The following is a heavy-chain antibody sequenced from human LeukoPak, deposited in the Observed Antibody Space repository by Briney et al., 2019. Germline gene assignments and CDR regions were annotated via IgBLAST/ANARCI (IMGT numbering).Heavy chain of an antibody. CDR1: GFAISSDH. J-gene: IGHJ5*02. V-gene: IGHV3-66*01. CDR3: ARFYGVPGGWFDP. D-gene: IGHD4-17*01. CDR2: IYDGGST. Sequence: PGGSLRLSCTASGFAISSDHMSWVRQAPGKGLEWVSVIYDGGSTYYADSVKGRFTISRDSSKNTLYLQMNTLRAEDTAVYYCARFYGVPGGWFDPWGQGTLVTVSS.